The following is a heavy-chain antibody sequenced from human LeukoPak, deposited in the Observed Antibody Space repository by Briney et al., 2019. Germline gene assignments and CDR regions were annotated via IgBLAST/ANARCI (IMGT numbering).Heavy chain of an antibody. CDR1: GDSISSSSSY. Sequence: PSETLSLTCTVSGDSISSSSSYWGWIRQPPGEGLEWIGSIYYSGSTYYNMSLKSRVTISVDTSKNQFSLKLSSVTAADTAVYYCARDRHSGSSWYDYYFDYWGQGTLVTVSS. V-gene: IGHV4-39*07. CDR2: IYYSGST. D-gene: IGHD6-13*01. CDR3: ARDRHSGSSWYDYYFDY. J-gene: IGHJ4*02.